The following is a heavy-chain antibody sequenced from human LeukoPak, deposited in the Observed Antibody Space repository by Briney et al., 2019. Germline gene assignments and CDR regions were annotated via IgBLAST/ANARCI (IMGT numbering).Heavy chain of an antibody. J-gene: IGHJ5*02. CDR2: INPNSGGT. V-gene: IGHV1-2*02. CDR1: GYTFTSYG. D-gene: IGHD2-2*02. Sequence: ASVKVSCKASGYTFTSYGISWVRQAPGQGLEWMGWINPNSGGTNYAQKFQGRVTMTRDTSISTAYMELSRLRSDDTAVYYCAREGGYCSSTSCYKWFDPWGQGTLVTVSS. CDR3: AREGGYCSSTSCYKWFDP.